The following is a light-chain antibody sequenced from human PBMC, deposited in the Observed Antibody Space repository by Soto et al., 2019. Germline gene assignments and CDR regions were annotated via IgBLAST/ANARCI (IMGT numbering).Light chain of an antibody. Sequence: EIVMTQSPATLSVSPGERVTLSCMASQSVFSHLAWYQQKPGQVPRLLIYGASTRATGIPARFGGSGSGTEFTLTISSLQPEDFAVYYCQHYNNWPPYAFGQGTKLEI. V-gene: IGKV3-15*01. CDR3: QHYNNWPPYA. J-gene: IGKJ2*01. CDR1: QSVFSH. CDR2: GAS.